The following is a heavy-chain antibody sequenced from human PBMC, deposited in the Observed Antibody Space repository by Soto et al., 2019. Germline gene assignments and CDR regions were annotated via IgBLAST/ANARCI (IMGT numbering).Heavy chain of an antibody. J-gene: IGHJ6*02. CDR3: ARQPAYYDILTGYHTYYYYGMDV. CDR2: IYYSGST. V-gene: IGHV4-59*01. Sequence: SETLSLTCTVSGGSISSYYWSWSRQPPGKGLEWIGYIYYSGSTNYNPSLKSRVTISVDTSKNQFSLKLSSVTAADTAVYYCARQPAYYDILTGYHTYYYYGMDVWGQGTTVTVSS. D-gene: IGHD3-9*01. CDR1: GGSISSYY.